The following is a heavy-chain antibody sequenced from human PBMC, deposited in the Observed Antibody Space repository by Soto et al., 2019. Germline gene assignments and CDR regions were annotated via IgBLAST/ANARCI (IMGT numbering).Heavy chain of an antibody. CDR3: AGDSVAGAMDV. V-gene: IGHV4-4*07. CDR2: IYTSGST. J-gene: IGHJ6*02. D-gene: IGHD6-19*01. Sequence: SLSLTCTFSGDSRSRYYWSWVRQSAGKGLEWIGRIYTSGSTTYNPSLQSRVTMSLDTPKNQLSLKLSSVTAADTAVYYCAGDSVAGAMDVWGQGTTVTVSS. CDR1: GDSRSRYY.